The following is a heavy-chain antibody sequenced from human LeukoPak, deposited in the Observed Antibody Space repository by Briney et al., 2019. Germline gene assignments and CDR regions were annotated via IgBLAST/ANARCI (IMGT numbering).Heavy chain of an antibody. CDR2: IVYSGST. V-gene: IGHV4-39*01. Sequence: ASDTLSLTCTVSGGSITSRCYYWGWIRQPPGKGLEWFGSIVYSGSTYYNPYLKSRVTISVDTSKNQFSLKLSSVTAADTAVYYCASPPMIRGTYYFSYYMDVWGKGTTVTVSS. J-gene: IGHJ6*03. D-gene: IGHD3-10*01. CDR3: ASPPMIRGTYYFSYYMDV. CDR1: GGSITSRCYY.